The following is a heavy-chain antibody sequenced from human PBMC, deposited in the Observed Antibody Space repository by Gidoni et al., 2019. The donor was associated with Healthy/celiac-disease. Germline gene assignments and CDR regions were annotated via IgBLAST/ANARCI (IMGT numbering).Heavy chain of an antibody. Sequence: QVQLVESGGGVVQPGRSLRLSCAASGFTFSSYGMHWVRQAPGKGLEWVAVISYDGSNKYYADSVKGRFTISRDNSKNTLYLQMNSLRAEDTAVYYCAKALRIAVASDAFDIWGQGTMVTVSS. D-gene: IGHD6-19*01. J-gene: IGHJ3*02. CDR1: GFTFSSYG. CDR3: AKALRIAVASDAFDI. CDR2: ISYDGSNK. V-gene: IGHV3-30*18.